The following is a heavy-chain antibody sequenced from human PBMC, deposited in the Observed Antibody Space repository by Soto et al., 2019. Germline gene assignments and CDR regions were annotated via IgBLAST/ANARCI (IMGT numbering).Heavy chain of an antibody. CDR2: IYHSGST. CDR1: GGSISSGGYS. J-gene: IGHJ4*02. Sequence: ASETLCLTCAVSGGSISSGGYSWSWIRQPPGKGLEWIGYIYHSGSTYYNPSLKSRVTISVDRSKNQFSLKLSSVTAADTAVYYCAREILGDMVRGVFDYWGQGTLVTVSS. D-gene: IGHD3-10*01. V-gene: IGHV4-30-2*01. CDR3: AREILGDMVRGVFDY.